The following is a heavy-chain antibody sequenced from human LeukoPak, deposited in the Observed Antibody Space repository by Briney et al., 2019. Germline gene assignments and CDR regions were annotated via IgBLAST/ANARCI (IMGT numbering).Heavy chain of an antibody. CDR1: GGSISSGDYY. Sequence: PSQTLSLTCTVSGGSISSGDYYWSWIRQPPGKGLEWIGYIYYSGSTYYNPSLKSRVTISVDTSKNQFSLKLSSVTAADTAVYYCARARDARGGFDYWGQGTLVTVSS. V-gene: IGHV4-30-4*01. CDR2: IYYSGST. D-gene: IGHD2-15*01. J-gene: IGHJ4*02. CDR3: ARARDARGGFDY.